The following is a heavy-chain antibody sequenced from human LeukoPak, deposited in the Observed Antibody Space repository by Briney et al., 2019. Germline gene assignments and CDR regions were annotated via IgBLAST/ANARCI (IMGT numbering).Heavy chain of an antibody. D-gene: IGHD5-18*01. J-gene: IGHJ4*02. CDR3: AKGGYSYGPFDY. V-gene: IGHV3-30*02. Sequence: GGSLRLSCAASGFIFSSYGMHWVRQAPGKGLEWVAFTRYDGSNKYYADSVKGRFTISRDNSKNTLYLQMNSLRAEDTAVYYCAKGGYSYGPFDYWGQGTLVTVSS. CDR1: GFIFSSYG. CDR2: TRYDGSNK.